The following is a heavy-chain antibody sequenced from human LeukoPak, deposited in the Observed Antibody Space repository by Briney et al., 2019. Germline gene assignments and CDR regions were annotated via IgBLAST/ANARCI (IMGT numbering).Heavy chain of an antibody. V-gene: IGHV3-23*01. CDR3: WFRYQLLSIDY. D-gene: IGHD2-2*01. J-gene: IGHJ4*02. Sequence: GGSLRLSCAASGFTFSSYAMSWVRQAPGKGLEWVSAISGSGGSTYYADSVKGRFTISRDNSKNTLYLQMNSLRAEDTAVYYRWFRYQLLSIDYWGQGTLVTVSS. CDR1: GFTFSSYA. CDR2: ISGSGGST.